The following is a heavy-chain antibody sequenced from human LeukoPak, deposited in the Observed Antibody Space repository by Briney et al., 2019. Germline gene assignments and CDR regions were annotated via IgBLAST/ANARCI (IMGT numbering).Heavy chain of an antibody. CDR1: GDSVSSNSAA. J-gene: IGHJ5*02. V-gene: IGHV6-1*01. CDR2: TYYRSKWYN. D-gene: IGHD1-7*01. Sequence: SQTLSLTCAISGDSVSSNSAAWNWIRQSPSRGLEWLGRTYYRSKWYNDYAVSVKSRITINPDTSKNQFSLQLNSVTPEDTAVYYCARGNWNYVGGPNWFDPWGQGTLVTVSS. CDR3: ARGNWNYVGGPNWFDP.